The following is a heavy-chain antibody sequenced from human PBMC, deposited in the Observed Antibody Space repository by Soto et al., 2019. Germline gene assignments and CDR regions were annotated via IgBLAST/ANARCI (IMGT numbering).Heavy chain of an antibody. Sequence: QVQLQQWGAGLLKPSETLSLTCAVYGGSFSGYYWSWIRQPPGKGLEWIGEINHSGSTNYNPSLKSRVTISVDTSKNQFSLKLSSVTAADTAVYYCASDTYDYDSSGYGWFDPWGQGTLVTVSS. CDR1: GGSFSGYY. J-gene: IGHJ5*02. CDR3: ASDTYDYDSSGYGWFDP. V-gene: IGHV4-34*01. D-gene: IGHD3-22*01. CDR2: INHSGST.